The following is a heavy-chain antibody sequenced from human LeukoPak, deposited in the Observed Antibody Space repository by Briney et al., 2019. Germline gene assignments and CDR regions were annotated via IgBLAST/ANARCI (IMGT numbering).Heavy chain of an antibody. CDR1: GYTFTSYD. CDR2: INPNSGNT. V-gene: IGHV1-8*03. CDR3: ARGLGPNYYYYYMDV. D-gene: IGHD3/OR15-3a*01. J-gene: IGHJ6*03. Sequence: GASVKVSCKASGYTFTSYDINCVPQATGQGLECMLWINPNSGNTGYAQKFQGRVTITRNTSISTAYMELSSLRSEDTAVYYCARGLGPNYYYYYMDVWGKGTTVTVSS.